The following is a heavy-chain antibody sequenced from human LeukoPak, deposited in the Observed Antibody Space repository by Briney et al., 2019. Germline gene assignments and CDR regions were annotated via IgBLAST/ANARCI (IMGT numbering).Heavy chain of an antibody. J-gene: IGHJ4*02. Sequence: SETLSLTCTVSGGSISSTSYYWGWIRQPPGKGLEWIASIYYSGSTYYNPSLKSRVTISVDTSKNQFSLKLSSVTAADTAVYHCARRYYDSSGYYYIDYWGQGTLVTVSS. CDR1: GGSISSTSYY. D-gene: IGHD3-22*01. CDR2: IYYSGST. CDR3: ARRYYDSSGYYYIDY. V-gene: IGHV4-39*07.